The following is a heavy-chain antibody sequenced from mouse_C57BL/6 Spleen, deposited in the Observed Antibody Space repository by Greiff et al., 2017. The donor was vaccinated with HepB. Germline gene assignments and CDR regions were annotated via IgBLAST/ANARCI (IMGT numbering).Heavy chain of an antibody. J-gene: IGHJ2*01. V-gene: IGHV1-69*01. CDR2: IDPSDSYT. CDR1: GYTFTSYW. CDR3: ARSGYRGPHYFDY. Sequence: VQLQQPGAELVMPGASVKLSCKASGYTFTSYWMHWVKQRPGQGLEWIGEIDPSDSYTNYNQKFKGKSTLTVDKSSSTAYMQLSSLTSEDSAVYYCARSGYRGPHYFDYWGQGTTLTVSS. D-gene: IGHD2-12*01.